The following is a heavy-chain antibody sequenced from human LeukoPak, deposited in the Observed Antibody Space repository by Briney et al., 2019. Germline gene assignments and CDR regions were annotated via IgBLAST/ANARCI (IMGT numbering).Heavy chain of an antibody. V-gene: IGHV3-23*01. Sequence: GGSLRLSCAASGFTFSNYWMSWVRQAPGKGLEWVSAISGSGGSTYYADSVKGRFTISRDNSKNTLCLQMNSLRAEDTAVYYCAKDRGGGFGELSDYYYYGMDVWGQGTTVTVSS. J-gene: IGHJ6*02. CDR3: AKDRGGGFGELSDYYYYGMDV. CDR1: GFTFSNYW. CDR2: ISGSGGST. D-gene: IGHD3-10*01.